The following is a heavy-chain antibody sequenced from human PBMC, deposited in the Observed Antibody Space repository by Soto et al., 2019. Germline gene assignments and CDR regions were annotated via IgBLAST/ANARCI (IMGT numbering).Heavy chain of an antibody. J-gene: IGHJ4*02. CDR3: SRATRNYDFWSGYPTALDY. D-gene: IGHD3-3*01. Sequence: VKVSCKASGYTFTSYYMRWVRQAPGQGLEWMGIINPSGSTTRYAQKFQGRVTMTRDTSTSTVYMELSSLRSEDTAVYYCSRATRNYDFWSGYPTALDYWGQGTLVTVSS. V-gene: IGHV1-46*01. CDR2: INPSGSTT. CDR1: GYTFTSYY.